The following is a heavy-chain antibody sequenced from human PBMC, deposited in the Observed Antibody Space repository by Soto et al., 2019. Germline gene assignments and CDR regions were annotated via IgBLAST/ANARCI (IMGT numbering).Heavy chain of an antibody. CDR1: GFAFSYYT. CDR2: INVNGSDT. Sequence: GGSLRLSCSASGFAFSYYTMHWVRQAPGEGLEYVSAINVNGSDTYYADSVKGRFTISRDNSRNTIYLQMSSLRADDTAIYYCLKEMGPCCDWSYCFDYWGRGTLVTVSS. D-gene: IGHD3-9*01. J-gene: IGHJ4*01. V-gene: IGHV3-64D*06. CDR3: LKEMGPCCDWSYCFDY.